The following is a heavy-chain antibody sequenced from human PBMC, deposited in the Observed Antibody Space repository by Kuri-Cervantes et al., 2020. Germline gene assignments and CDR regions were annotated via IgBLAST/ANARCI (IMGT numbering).Heavy chain of an antibody. J-gene: IGHJ6*03. V-gene: IGHV3-23*01. D-gene: IGHD5-24*01. CDR1: GFTFSSYS. CDR2: ISGSGGNT. CDR3: AKDHQSSTNNYDYMDV. Sequence: GGSLRLSCAASGFTFSSYSMNWVRQAPGKGLEWVSVISGSGGNTYYAESVKGRFTISRDNSKNTLYVQMNSLRAEDTAIYYCAKDHQSSTNNYDYMDVWGKGTTVTVSS.